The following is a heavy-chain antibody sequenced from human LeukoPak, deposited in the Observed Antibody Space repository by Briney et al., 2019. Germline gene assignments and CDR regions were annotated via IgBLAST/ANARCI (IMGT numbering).Heavy chain of an antibody. V-gene: IGHV4-59*01. CDR2: IYYSGST. D-gene: IGHD2-2*01. CDR1: GGSISSYY. CDR3: ARGCSSTSCPIDY. J-gene: IGHJ4*02. Sequence: PSETLSLTCTVSGGSISSYYWSWIRQPPGKGLERIGYIYYSGSTNYNPSLKSRVTISVDTSKNQFSLKLSSVTAADTAVYYCARGCSSTSCPIDYWGQGTLVTVSS.